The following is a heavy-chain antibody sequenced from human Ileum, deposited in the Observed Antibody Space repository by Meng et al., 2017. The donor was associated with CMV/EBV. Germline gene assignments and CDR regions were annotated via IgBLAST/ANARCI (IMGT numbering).Heavy chain of an antibody. J-gene: IGHJ4*02. CDR2: IYGTNA. Sequence: LSCVVSGFNINSFWMHWVRQVPGQGLVWVSRIYGTNAYYADSVKGRFVISRDNAKNTLYLDMNNLRAEDTAVYYCLRGSSGYGVFDYWGQGNLVTVSS. D-gene: IGHD2-2*03. CDR1: GFNINSFW. V-gene: IGHV3-74*01. CDR3: LRGSSGYGVFDY.